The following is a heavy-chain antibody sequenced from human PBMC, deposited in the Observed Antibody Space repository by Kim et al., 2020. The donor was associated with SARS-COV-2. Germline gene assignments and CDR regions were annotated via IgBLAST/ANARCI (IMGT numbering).Heavy chain of an antibody. J-gene: IGHJ5*02. CDR3: ARDWRVAVTTVWFDP. V-gene: IGHV3-7*01. CDR2: IKQDGSEK. D-gene: IGHD4-17*01. Sequence: GGSLRLSCAASGFTFSSYWMSWVRQAPGKGLEWVANIKQDGSEKYYVDSVKGRFTISRDNAKNSLYLQMNSLRAEDTAVYYCARDWRVAVTTVWFDPWGQGTLVTVSS. CDR1: GFTFSSYW.